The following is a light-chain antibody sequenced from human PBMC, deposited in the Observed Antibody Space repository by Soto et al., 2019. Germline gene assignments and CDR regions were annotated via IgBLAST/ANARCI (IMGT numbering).Light chain of an antibody. CDR1: SNDVGAYDY. CDR2: EVR. Sequence: QSALTQPASVSGSPGQSITISCTGTSNDVGAYDYVSWYQRHPGKAPKLIIFEVRNRPSGVSTRFSGSRSGNTASLTISGLQAEDEADYYCSSYTAMSTKVFGTGTKLTVL. V-gene: IGLV2-14*01. J-gene: IGLJ1*01. CDR3: SSYTAMSTKV.